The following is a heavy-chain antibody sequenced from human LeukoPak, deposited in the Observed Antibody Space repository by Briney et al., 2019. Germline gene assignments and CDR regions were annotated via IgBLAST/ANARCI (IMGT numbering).Heavy chain of an antibody. CDR3: ASTIFGVVPNTDAFDI. V-gene: IGHV3-21*01. CDR1: GFTFSSYS. D-gene: IGHD3-3*01. J-gene: IGHJ3*02. Sequence: GGSLRLSCAASGFTFSSYSVNWVRQAPGKGLEWVSSISSSGNYIEYADSVKGRFTISRDNAKNSLYLQMNSLRAEDTAVYYCASTIFGVVPNTDAFDIWGQGTMATVSS. CDR2: ISSSGNYI.